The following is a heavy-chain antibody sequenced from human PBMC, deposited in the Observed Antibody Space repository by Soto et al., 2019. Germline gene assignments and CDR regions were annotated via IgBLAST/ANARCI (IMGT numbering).Heavy chain of an antibody. CDR3: AKGLGEQWLVRYYYGMDV. CDR1: GFTFEYYT. V-gene: IGHV3-43*01. D-gene: IGHD6-19*01. CDR2: ISWDGGST. Sequence: GGSLILSCAASGFTFEYYTMHWVRQAPGKGLEWVSLISWDGGSTYYADSVKGRFTISRDNSKNSLYLQMNSLRTEDTALYYCAKGLGEQWLVRYYYGMDVWGQGTTVTVSS. J-gene: IGHJ6*02.